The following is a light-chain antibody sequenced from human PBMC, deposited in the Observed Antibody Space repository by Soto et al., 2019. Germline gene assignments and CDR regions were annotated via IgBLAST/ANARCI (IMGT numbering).Light chain of an antibody. Sequence: DIQLTQSPSTLSASLGDRVTITCRASETVSRWLAWYQQKPGKAPKLLIFDASTLESGVPSRFSGSGSGTEFTLTISSLQSDDFATYSCQQYTTYWTFGQGTKVEIK. CDR1: ETVSRW. CDR2: DAS. V-gene: IGKV1-5*01. J-gene: IGKJ1*01. CDR3: QQYTTYWT.